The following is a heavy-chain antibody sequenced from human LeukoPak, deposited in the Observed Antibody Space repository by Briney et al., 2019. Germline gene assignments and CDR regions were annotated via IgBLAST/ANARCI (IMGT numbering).Heavy chain of an antibody. D-gene: IGHD5-12*01. CDR1: GGSFSGYY. J-gene: IGHJ4*02. V-gene: IGHV4-34*01. CDR3: ARVDGLRHQSDY. CDR2: INHSGST. Sequence: SETLSLTCAVYGGSFSGYYWSWIRQPPGKGPEWIGEINHSGSTNYNLSLKSRVTISVDTSKNQFSLKLSSVTAADTAVYYCARVDGLRHQSDYWGQGTLVTVSS.